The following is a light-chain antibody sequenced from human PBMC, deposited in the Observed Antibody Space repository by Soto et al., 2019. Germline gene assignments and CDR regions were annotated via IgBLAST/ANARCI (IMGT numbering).Light chain of an antibody. CDR3: QQRSNWPPIT. J-gene: IGKJ5*01. CDR2: DAS. V-gene: IGKV3-11*01. Sequence: EIVLTQSPATLSLSPGERATLSCRASQNINRYLAWYHQKPGQPPRLLIYDASTRATGIPARFSGSGSGTDFTLTISRLEPEDFAVYYCQQRSNWPPITFGQGTRLEIK. CDR1: QNINRY.